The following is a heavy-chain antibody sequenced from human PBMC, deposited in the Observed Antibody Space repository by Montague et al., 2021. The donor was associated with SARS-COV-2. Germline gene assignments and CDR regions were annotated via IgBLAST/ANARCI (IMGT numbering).Heavy chain of an antibody. CDR3: ARRGDYGGPRFDY. V-gene: IGHV4-39*01. D-gene: IGHD4-23*01. CDR1: GGSVSSRSYY. CDR2: IYYSGIT. J-gene: IGHJ4*02. Sequence: SETLSLTCTVSGGSVSSRSYYWGWIRQPPGKGLEWIGSIYYSGITNYTPSLKSRVTKSVDTSKNQFSLKMSSVTAADTAVYYCARRGDYGGPRFDYWGQGTLVSVSS.